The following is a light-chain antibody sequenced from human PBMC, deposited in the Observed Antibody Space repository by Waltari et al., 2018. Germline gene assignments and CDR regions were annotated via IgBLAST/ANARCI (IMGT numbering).Light chain of an antibody. Sequence: QSALTQPASVSGSPGQSITISCTRGGRDVGDDYYVSWYQQHPGKATKLMIYDVSNRPSGVSSRVAGAKSGNTASLTISRLQAEDDADYYCSSYTSSSTLVFGGGTKVTVL. V-gene: IGLV2-14*03. CDR3: SSYTSSSTLV. J-gene: IGLJ2*01. CDR1: GRDVGDDYY. CDR2: DVS.